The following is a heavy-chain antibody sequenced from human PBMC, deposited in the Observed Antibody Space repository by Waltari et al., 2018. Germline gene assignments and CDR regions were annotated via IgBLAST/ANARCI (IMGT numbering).Heavy chain of an antibody. CDR2: IDRDGSRT. CDR1: GFPFSSHW. Sequence: EAQLVQSGGGSVQPGGSLRLSCAASGFPFSSHWMHWVRQVPGKGLVRGPRIDRDGSRTRSADSVKGPFTISRDNAHNILHLQMNSLRAEDTAVYYCASCSGDYYDSSAYYSCAFDVWGQGTMVSVSS. CDR3: ASCSGDYYDSSAYYSCAFDV. J-gene: IGHJ3*01. D-gene: IGHD3-22*01. V-gene: IGHV3-74*01.